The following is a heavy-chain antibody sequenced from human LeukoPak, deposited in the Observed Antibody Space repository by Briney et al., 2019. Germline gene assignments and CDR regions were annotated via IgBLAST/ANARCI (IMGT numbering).Heavy chain of an antibody. V-gene: IGHV1-46*01. CDR1: GYTFTSYY. CDR2: INPSGGST. J-gene: IGHJ4*02. Sequence: ASVKVSCKASGYTFTSYYMHWVRQAPGHGPEWMGIINPSGGSTSYAQKFQGRITMTRDTSMTTVYMELSTLRSEDAAVYYCARGPRGGDGLYYFDFWGQGTLVTVSS. CDR3: ARGPRGGDGLYYFDF. D-gene: IGHD2-21*02.